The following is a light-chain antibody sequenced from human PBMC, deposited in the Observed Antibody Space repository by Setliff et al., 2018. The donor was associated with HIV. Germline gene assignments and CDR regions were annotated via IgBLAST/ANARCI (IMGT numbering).Light chain of an antibody. CDR3: SSYTSSSPYV. Sequence: ALTQPASVSGSPGQSITISCTGTSSDVGGYNYVSWYQQHPGKAPKLMICDVSNRPSGVSNRFSGSKSGNTASLTISGLQAEDEADYYCSSYTSSSPYVFGTGTKVT. CDR1: SSDVGGYNY. CDR2: DVS. V-gene: IGLV2-14*03. J-gene: IGLJ1*01.